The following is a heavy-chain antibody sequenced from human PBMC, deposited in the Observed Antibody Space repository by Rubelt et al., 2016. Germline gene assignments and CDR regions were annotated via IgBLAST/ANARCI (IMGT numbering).Heavy chain of an antibody. CDR2: INHSGST. CDR1: GGSFSGYY. Sequence: QVQLQQWGAGLLKPSETLSLTCAVYGGSFSGYYWSWIRQPPGKGLEWIGEINHSGSTNYNPSLKGRVTISVDTSKNQFSLKLSSVTAADTAVYYCAGGLKDYYYYYMDVWGKGTTVTVSS. CDR3: AGGLKDYYYYYMDV. V-gene: IGHV4-34*01. J-gene: IGHJ6*03.